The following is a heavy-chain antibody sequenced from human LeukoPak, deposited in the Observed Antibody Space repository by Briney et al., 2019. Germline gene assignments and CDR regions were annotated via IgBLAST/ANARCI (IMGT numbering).Heavy chain of an antibody. CDR2: INPNSGGT. D-gene: IGHD3-10*01. J-gene: IGHJ4*02. V-gene: IGHV1-2*02. CDR1: EYTFTGYY. Sequence: ASVKVSCKASEYTFTGYYMHWVRQAPGQGLEWMGWINPNSGGTNYAQKFQGRVTMTRDTSISTAYMELSRLRSDDTAVYYCARGGLLWFGELLLFDYWGQGTLVTVSS. CDR3: ARGGLLWFGELLLFDY.